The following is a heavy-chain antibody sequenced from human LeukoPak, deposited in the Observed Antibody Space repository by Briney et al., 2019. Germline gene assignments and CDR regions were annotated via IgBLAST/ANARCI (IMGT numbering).Heavy chain of an antibody. V-gene: IGHV3-30-3*01. CDR3: AKASLSPETWFDP. D-gene: IGHD3-3*02. CDR2: ISYDGSNK. J-gene: IGHJ5*02. Sequence: GRSLRLSCAASGFTFSSYVMHWVRQAPGKGLEWVAVISYDGSNKYYADSVKGRFTISRDNSKNTLYLQMNSLRAKDTAVYYCAKASLSPETWFDPWGQGTLVTVSS. CDR1: GFTFSSYV.